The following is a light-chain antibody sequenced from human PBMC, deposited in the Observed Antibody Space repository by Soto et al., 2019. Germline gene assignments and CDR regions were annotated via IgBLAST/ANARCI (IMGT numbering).Light chain of an antibody. CDR2: YAS. J-gene: IGKJ4*01. V-gene: IGKV1-17*01. CDR3: LQHNSYPLT. CDR1: QHSRND. Sequence: DIHMTQTPSYLSASVEDSVSITCRGSQHSRNDLGWYQQKQGKAPKRLIYYASSLQSGGPSRFIGSGSGTEFSLTISSLQPEDFSTYYCLQHNSYPLTFGGGTKVDIK.